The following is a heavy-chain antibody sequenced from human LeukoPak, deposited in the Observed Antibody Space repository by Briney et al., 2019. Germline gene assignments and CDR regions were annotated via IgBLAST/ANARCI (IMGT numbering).Heavy chain of an antibody. CDR2: IYYSGST. CDR1: GGSISSYY. D-gene: IGHD6-6*01. CDR3: AGIVARLGYYYYMDV. J-gene: IGHJ6*03. V-gene: IGHV4-59*12. Sequence: SETLSLTCTVSGGSISSYYWSWIRQPPGKGLEWIGYIYYSGSTNYNPSLKSRVTMSVDTSKNQFSLKLSSVTAADTAVYYCAGIVARLGYYYYMDVWGKGTTVTVSS.